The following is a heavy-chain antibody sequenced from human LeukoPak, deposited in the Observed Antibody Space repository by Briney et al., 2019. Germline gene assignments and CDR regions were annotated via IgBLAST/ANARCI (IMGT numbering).Heavy chain of an antibody. J-gene: IGHJ6*02. Sequence: GGSLRLSCAASGFTFSDYYMSWVRQAPGKGLEWVANIKQDGSEKYYVDSVKGRFTISRDNAKNSLYLQMNSLRAEDTAVYYCASYLWFGESNVWGQGTTVTVSS. CDR1: GFTFSDYY. D-gene: IGHD3-10*01. CDR3: ASYLWFGESNV. CDR2: IKQDGSEK. V-gene: IGHV3-7*01.